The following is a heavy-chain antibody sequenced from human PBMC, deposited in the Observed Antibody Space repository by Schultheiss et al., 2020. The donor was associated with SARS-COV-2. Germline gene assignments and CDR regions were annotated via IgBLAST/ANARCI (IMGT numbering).Heavy chain of an antibody. CDR3: ARVAIAAAGTWSWFDP. D-gene: IGHD6-13*01. J-gene: IGHJ5*02. Sequence: SETLSLTCTVSGGSISSYYWSWIRQPPGKGLEWIGYIYYSGSTYYNPSLKSLVTISVDTSKNQFSLKLSSVTAADTAVYYCARVAIAAAGTWSWFDPWGQGTLVTVSS. CDR2: IYYSGST. CDR1: GGSISSYY. V-gene: IGHV4-59*01.